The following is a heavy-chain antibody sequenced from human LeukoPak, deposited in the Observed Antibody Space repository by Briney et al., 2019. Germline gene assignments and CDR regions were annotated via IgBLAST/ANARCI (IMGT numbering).Heavy chain of an antibody. CDR2: IRYDGRNK. V-gene: IGHV3-30*02. J-gene: IGHJ3*02. Sequence: GESLRLSCAASGLTFSNYGMHWVGQAPGKGLEWVASIRYDGRNKYYADSVKGRFTISRDNSKNTLYRQMNSRRPEETAWIYFAKKTIVGATVDAFDIWGQGTMVTVSS. CDR3: AKKTIVGATVDAFDI. CDR1: GLTFSNYG. D-gene: IGHD1-26*01.